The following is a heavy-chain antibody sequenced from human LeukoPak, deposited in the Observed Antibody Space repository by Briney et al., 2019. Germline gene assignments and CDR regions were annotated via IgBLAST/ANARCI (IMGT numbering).Heavy chain of an antibody. Sequence: SQTLSLTCAVSGGSISSGGYSWSWIRQPPGQGLEWIGYIYHSESTYYNPSLKSRVTISVDRSKNQFSLKLSSVTAADTAVYYCARAVGSGWSWYYGMDVWGQGTTVTVSS. CDR1: GGSISSGGYS. D-gene: IGHD6-19*01. J-gene: IGHJ6*02. V-gene: IGHV4-30-2*01. CDR3: ARAVGSGWSWYYGMDV. CDR2: IYHSEST.